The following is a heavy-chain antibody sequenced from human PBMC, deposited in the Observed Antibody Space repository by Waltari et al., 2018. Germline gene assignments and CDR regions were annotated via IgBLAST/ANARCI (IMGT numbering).Heavy chain of an antibody. CDR3: TRERRQLELVASFDV. D-gene: IGHD1-1*01. CDR1: GGSIRSSY. V-gene: IGHV4-4*07. J-gene: IGHJ3*01. CDR2: IYSSGST. Sequence: QVQLQESGPGLVKSSETLSLPCTISGGSIRSSYWSWIRQPAGKGLEWMGRIYSSGSTNYSPSLDSRVSMSIDTSTNQFSLKLKSVTAADTAIYYCTRERRQLELVASFDVWGHGTKVSVSS.